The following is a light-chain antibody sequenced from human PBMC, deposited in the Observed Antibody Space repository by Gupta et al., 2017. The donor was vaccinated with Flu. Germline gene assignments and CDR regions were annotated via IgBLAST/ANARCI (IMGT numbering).Light chain of an antibody. CDR1: NSNIGPNY. Sequence: QSVLTQPPSVSAAPGQKVTISCSGSNSNIGPNYVSWYQQLPGTAPHLLIYDNNKRPSGIPDRFSGSKSGTSATLGITGLQTGDEADYYCGTWDHSLNNGRVFGGGTKLTVL. CDR3: GTWDHSLNNGRV. V-gene: IGLV1-51*02. CDR2: DNN. J-gene: IGLJ3*02.